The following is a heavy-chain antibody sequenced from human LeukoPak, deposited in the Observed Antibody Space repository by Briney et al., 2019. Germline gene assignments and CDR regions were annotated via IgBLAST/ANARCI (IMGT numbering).Heavy chain of an antibody. CDR3: ACSTTSSSWGDSHY. J-gene: IGHJ4*02. CDR2: ISAYNGNT. CDR1: GYTFTSYG. V-gene: IGHV1-18*01. Sequence: GASVTVSCKASGYTFTSYGISWVRQAPGQGLEWMGWISAYNGNTNYAQKLQGRVTMTTDTSTSTAYMELRSLRSDDTAVYYCACSTTSSSWGDSHYWGQGTLVTVSS. D-gene: IGHD6-13*01.